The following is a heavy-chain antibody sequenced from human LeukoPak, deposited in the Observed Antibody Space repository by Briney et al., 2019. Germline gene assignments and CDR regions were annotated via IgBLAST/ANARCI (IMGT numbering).Heavy chain of an antibody. CDR2: TSYSGST. CDR1: DGSISSSSYY. CDR3: ARLFPDCRSTSCYGAKYYNHYMDV. J-gene: IGHJ6*03. Sequence: SETLSLTCTVSDGSISSSSYYWGWIRQPPGKGLEWIGSTSYSGSTYYNPSLKSRATISVDTSKNQFSLKLSSVTAADTAVYNCARLFPDCRSTSCYGAKYYNHYMDVWGKGTTVTVSS. D-gene: IGHD2-2*01. V-gene: IGHV4-39*01.